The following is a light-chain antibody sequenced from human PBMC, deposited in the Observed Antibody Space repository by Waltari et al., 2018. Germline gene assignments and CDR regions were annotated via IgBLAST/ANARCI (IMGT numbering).Light chain of an antibody. CDR1: QDINKW. CDR2: AGS. V-gene: IGKV1-12*01. J-gene: IGKJ2*03. CDR3: QQAHSFPYS. Sequence: DIQMTQSPPSVSASVGDRVTNTCRASQDINKWLAWFQPTPGKAPKLLIYAGSSLQRGVPSRFSGSGSGADFTLTISTLQPEDSATYYCQQAHSFPYSFGQGTKLEIK.